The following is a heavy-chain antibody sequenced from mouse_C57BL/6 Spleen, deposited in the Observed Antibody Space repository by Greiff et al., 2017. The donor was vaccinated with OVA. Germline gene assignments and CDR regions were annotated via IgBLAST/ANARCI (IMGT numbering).Heavy chain of an antibody. V-gene: IGHV1-72*01. CDR3: ARVRIYDGYYSAMDY. CDR1: GYTFTSYW. J-gene: IGHJ4*01. Sequence: QVQLQQPGAELVKPGASVKLSCKASGYTFTSYWMHWVKQRPGRGLEWIGRIDPNSGGTKYNEKFKSKATLTVDKPSSTAYVQLSSLTSEDSAVYYCARVRIYDGYYSAMDYWGQGTSVTVSS. CDR2: IDPNSGGT. D-gene: IGHD2-3*01.